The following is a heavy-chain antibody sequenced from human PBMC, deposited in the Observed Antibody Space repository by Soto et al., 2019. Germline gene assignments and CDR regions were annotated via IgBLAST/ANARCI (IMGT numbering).Heavy chain of an antibody. V-gene: IGHV3-30-3*01. J-gene: IGHJ4*02. CDR3: AKDRYGDYGGIDY. CDR1: GFTFSSYT. Sequence: QPGGSLRLSCAASGFTFSSYTMHWVRQAPGKGLEWVAVISYDGNNKFYADSVKGRFTISRDTSKNTLFLQMNSLRAEDTAVYYCAKDRYGDYGGIDYWGQGTMVTVSS. D-gene: IGHD4-17*01. CDR2: ISYDGNNK.